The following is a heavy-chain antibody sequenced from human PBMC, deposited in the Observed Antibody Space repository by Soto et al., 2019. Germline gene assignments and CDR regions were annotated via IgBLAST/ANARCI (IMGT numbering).Heavy chain of an antibody. V-gene: IGHV4-59*08. CDR3: ARLSHYYDSSGYYYMYFDY. D-gene: IGHD3-22*01. Sequence: PSETLSLTCTVSGVSISSYYWRWIRQPPGKGLEWIGYIYYSGSTNYNPSLKSRVTISVDTSKNQFSLKLSSVTAADTAVYYCARLSHYYDSSGYYYMYFDYWGQGTLVTVS. CDR2: IYYSGST. CDR1: GVSISSYY. J-gene: IGHJ4*02.